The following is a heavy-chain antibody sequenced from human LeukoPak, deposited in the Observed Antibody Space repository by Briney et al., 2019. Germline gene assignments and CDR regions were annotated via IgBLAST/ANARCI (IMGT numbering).Heavy chain of an antibody. J-gene: IGHJ4*02. D-gene: IGHD3-22*01. V-gene: IGHV3-21*01. Sequence: GGSLRLSCAASGFTFSSYSMNWVRQAPGKGLEWVSSISSSSSYIYYADSVKGRFTISRDNAKNSLYLQMNSLRAEDTAVYYCARKPNYYDSSGYYFDYWGQGTLVTVSS. CDR3: ARKPNYYDSSGYYFDY. CDR1: GFTFSSYS. CDR2: ISSSSSYI.